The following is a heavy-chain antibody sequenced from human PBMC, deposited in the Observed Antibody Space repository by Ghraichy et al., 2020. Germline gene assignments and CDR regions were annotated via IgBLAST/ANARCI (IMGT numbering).Heavy chain of an antibody. Sequence: SLRLSCAASGFTFSSYSMNWVRQAPGKGLEWVSYISSSSSTIYYADSVKGRFTISRDNAKNSLYLQMNSLRAEDTAVYYCARDSFSPYYYGSGTYLYYYYMDVWGKGTTVTVSS. D-gene: IGHD3-10*01. V-gene: IGHV3-48*01. CDR2: ISSSSSTI. CDR1: GFTFSSYS. CDR3: ARDSFSPYYYGSGTYLYYYYMDV. J-gene: IGHJ6*03.